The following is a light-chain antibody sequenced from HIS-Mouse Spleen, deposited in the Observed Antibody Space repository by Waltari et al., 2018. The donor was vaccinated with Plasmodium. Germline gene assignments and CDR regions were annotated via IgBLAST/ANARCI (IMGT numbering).Light chain of an antibody. CDR2: DVS. CDR3: SSYTSSSTNWV. J-gene: IGLJ3*02. Sequence: QSALTQPASVSGSPGQSITISWYQQHPGKAPKLMIYDVSNRPSGVSNRFSGSKSGNTASLTISGLQAEDEADYYCSSYTSSSTNWVFGGGTKLTVL. V-gene: IGLV2-14*03.